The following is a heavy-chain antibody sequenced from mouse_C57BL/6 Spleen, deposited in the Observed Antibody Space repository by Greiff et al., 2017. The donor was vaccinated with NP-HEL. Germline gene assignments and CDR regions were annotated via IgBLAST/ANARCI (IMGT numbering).Heavy chain of an antibody. CDR3: ARGDDYDYAMDY. J-gene: IGHJ4*01. Sequence: EVQLVESGPGLVKPSQSLSLTCSVTGYSITSGYYWNWIRQFPGNKLEWMGYISYDGSHNYNPSLKNRISITRDTSKNQFFLKLNSVTTEDTATYYCARGDDYDYAMDYWGQGTSVTVSS. D-gene: IGHD2-4*01. CDR1: GYSITSGYY. CDR2: ISYDGSH. V-gene: IGHV3-6*01.